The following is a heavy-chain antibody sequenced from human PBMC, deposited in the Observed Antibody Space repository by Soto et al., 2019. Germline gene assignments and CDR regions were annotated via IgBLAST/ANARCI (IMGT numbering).Heavy chain of an antibody. CDR2: INAGNGNT. CDR3: ARNSHNWNYVGVWWFDP. CDR1: GYTFTSYA. V-gene: IGHV1-3*01. J-gene: IGHJ5*02. Sequence: ASVKVSCKASGYTFTSYAMHWVRQAPGQRLEWMGWINAGNGNTKYSQKFQGRVTITRDTSASTAYMELSSLRSEDTAVYYCARNSHNWNYVGVWWFDPWGQGTRVTVAS. D-gene: IGHD1-7*01.